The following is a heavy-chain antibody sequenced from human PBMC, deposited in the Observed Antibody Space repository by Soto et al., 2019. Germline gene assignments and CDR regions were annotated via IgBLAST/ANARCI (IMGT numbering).Heavy chain of an antibody. CDR1: GYTFTSYD. CDR2: MNPNSGNT. D-gene: IGHD4-17*01. Sequence: GASVKVSCKASGYTFTSYDINWVRQATGQGLEWMGWMNPNSGNTGYAQKFQGRVTMTRNTSISAAYMELSSLRSEDTAVYYCARGYGERKYYYYGMDVWGQGTTVTVS. J-gene: IGHJ6*02. CDR3: ARGYGERKYYYYGMDV. V-gene: IGHV1-8*01.